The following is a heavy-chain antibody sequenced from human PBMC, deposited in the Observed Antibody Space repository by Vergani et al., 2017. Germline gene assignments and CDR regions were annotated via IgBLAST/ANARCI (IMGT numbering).Heavy chain of an antibody. CDR3: ARGLLWFGEFPNWFDP. V-gene: IGHV4-30-4*01. CDR2: IYYSGST. J-gene: IGHJ5*02. D-gene: IGHD3-10*01. CDR1: GGSISSGDYY. Sequence: QVQLQESCPGLVKPPQTLSLTCTVSGGSISSGDYYWCWIRQPPGKGLGWIGYIYYSGSTYYNPSFKSRVTISVDTSKNQFSLKLSSVTAADTAVYYCARGLLWFGEFPNWFDPGGQGTLVTVSS.